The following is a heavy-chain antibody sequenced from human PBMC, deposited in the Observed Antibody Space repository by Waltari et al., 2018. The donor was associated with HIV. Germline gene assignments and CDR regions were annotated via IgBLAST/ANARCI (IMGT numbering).Heavy chain of an antibody. CDR3: AREKVDTTMAVGFYFDY. CDR2: IWYDGSNK. D-gene: IGHD5-18*01. V-gene: IGHV3-33*01. CDR1: GFTFSSYG. Sequence: QVQLVESGGGVVQPGRSLRLSCAASGFTFSSYGMHWVRQAPGKGLDCFAVIWYDGSNKYYADSVKGRFTISRDNSKNTLYVQMNSLRAEDTAVYYCAREKVDTTMAVGFYFDYWGQGTLVTVSS. J-gene: IGHJ4*02.